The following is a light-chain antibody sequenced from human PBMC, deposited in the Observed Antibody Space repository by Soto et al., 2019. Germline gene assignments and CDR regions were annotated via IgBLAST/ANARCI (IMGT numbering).Light chain of an antibody. CDR3: QQYGSSPPLT. CDR1: QYIGSSY. Sequence: EIVLTQSPGTLSLSPGERATLSCRASQYIGSSYLAWYQQKPGQAPRLVIYAASSRATGIPDRFSGSGSGTDFTLTINRLEPEDSAVYYCQQYGSSPPLTFGGGTKVEIK. J-gene: IGKJ4*01. V-gene: IGKV3-20*01. CDR2: AAS.